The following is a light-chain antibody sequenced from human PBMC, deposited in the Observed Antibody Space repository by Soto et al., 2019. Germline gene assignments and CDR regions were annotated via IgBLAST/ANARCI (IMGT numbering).Light chain of an antibody. J-gene: IGLJ1*01. Sequence: QLVLTQPPSASGTPGQRVTISCSGSSSNIGSNTVNWYQQLPGTAPKLLIYSDNQRPSGVPDRFSGSKSGTSASLAISGLQSEDEADYHCAAWDDSLNGRYVFGTGTKLTVL. CDR3: AAWDDSLNGRYV. CDR2: SDN. CDR1: SSNIGSNT. V-gene: IGLV1-44*01.